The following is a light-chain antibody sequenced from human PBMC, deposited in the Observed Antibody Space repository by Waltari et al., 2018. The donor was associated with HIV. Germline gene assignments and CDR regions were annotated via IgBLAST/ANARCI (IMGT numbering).Light chain of an antibody. CDR2: EGS. V-gene: IGLV2-23*03. CDR3: CSYAGPSTFVL. J-gene: IGLJ2*01. Sequence: QSALTQPASVSGSPGQSITISCSGTSSDLGSYNLVSWYQQDPGKAPKLMIYEGSQRPAGISNRFSGSKSGNTASLTISGLQAEDEADYYCCSYAGPSTFVLFGGGTMLTVL. CDR1: SSDLGSYNL.